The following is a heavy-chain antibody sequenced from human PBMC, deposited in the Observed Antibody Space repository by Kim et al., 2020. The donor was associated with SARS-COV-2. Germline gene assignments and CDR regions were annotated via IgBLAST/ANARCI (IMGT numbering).Heavy chain of an antibody. D-gene: IGHD6-19*01. V-gene: IGHV4-34*01. J-gene: IGHJ5*02. CDR3: ARGDISSGWYRWFDP. Sequence: SETLSLTCAVYGGSFSGYYWSWIRQPPGKGLEWIGEINHSGSTNYNPSLKSRVTISVDTSKNQFSLKLSSVTAADTAVYYCARGDISSGWYRWFDPWGQG. CDR1: GGSFSGYY. CDR2: INHSGST.